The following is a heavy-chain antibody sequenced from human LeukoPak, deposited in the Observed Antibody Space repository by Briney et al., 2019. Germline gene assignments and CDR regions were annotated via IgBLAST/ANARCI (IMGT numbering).Heavy chain of an antibody. CDR1: GFTFSSYS. CDR3: ASIVVVAAASDY. Sequence: PGGSLRLSCAASGFTFSSYSMNWVCQAPGKGLEWVSSISSSSSYIYYADSVKGRFTISRDNAKNSLYLQMNSLRAEDTAVYYCASIVVVAAASDYWGQGTLVTLSS. CDR2: ISSSSSYI. J-gene: IGHJ4*02. D-gene: IGHD2-15*01. V-gene: IGHV3-21*01.